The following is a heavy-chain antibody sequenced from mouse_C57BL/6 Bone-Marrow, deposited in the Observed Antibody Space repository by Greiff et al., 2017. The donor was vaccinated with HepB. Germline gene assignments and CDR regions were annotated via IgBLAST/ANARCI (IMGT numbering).Heavy chain of an antibody. D-gene: IGHD2-3*01. CDR3: ARRGLLLFDY. CDR1: GYAFSSSW. Sequence: VQLVESGPELVKPGASVKISCKASGYAFSSSWMNWVKQRPGKGLEWIGRIYPGDGDTNYNGKFKGKATLTADKSSSTAYMQLSSLTSEDSAVYFCARRGLLLFDYWGQGTTLTVSS. CDR2: IYPGDGDT. J-gene: IGHJ2*01. V-gene: IGHV1-82*01.